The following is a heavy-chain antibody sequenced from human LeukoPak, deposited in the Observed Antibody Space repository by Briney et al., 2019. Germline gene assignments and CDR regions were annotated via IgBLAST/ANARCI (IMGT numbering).Heavy chain of an antibody. CDR3: ARGSPYGYYYYGMDV. CDR2: IYPGDSVT. V-gene: IGHV5-51*01. Sequence: GESLKISCKGSGYSFTNYWIGWVRQMPGQGLEWMGIIYPGDSVTRYSPSFQGRVTISANKSISTAYLQWSSLQASDTAMYYCARGSPYGYYYYGMDVWGQGTTVTVSS. J-gene: IGHJ6*02. CDR1: GYSFTNYW. D-gene: IGHD2-8*01.